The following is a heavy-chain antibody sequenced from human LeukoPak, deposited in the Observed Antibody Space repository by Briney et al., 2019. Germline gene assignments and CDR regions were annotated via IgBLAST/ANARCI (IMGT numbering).Heavy chain of an antibody. D-gene: IGHD5-24*01. V-gene: IGHV3-23*01. Sequence: GGSLRLSCAVSGFTFSNHAMSWVRQAPGKGLEWVSLISGSGGSTHYADSVKGRFTISRDNSKKTLYLQMNGLRAEDTAVYYCAKGRGDGYIYPLLFDYWGQGTLITVSS. CDR2: ISGSGGST. CDR1: GFTFSNHA. CDR3: AKGRGDGYIYPLLFDY. J-gene: IGHJ4*02.